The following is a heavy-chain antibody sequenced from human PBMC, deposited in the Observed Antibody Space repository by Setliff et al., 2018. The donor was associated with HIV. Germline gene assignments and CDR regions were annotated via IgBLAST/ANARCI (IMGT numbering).Heavy chain of an antibody. V-gene: IGHV4-61*09. Sequence: SETLSLTCTVSGGSIRSGSYYWTWIRQPAGKGPEWIGHIYTNGYTNYNPSLKSRVTISVDTSRDQFSLQLTSVTAADTAVYYCARAPPGIQNDAFDVWGQGTMVTVS. J-gene: IGHJ3*01. CDR3: ARAPPGIQNDAFDV. CDR2: IYTNGYT. CDR1: GGSIRSGSYY.